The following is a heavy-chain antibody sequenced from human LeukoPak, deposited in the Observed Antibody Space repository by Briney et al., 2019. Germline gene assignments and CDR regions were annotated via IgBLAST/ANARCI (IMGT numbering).Heavy chain of an antibody. Sequence: GASVKVCCKASGYTFTGYCMHWVRQAPGQGLEWMGWINPNSGGTNYAQKFQGRVTMTRDTSISTAYMELSRLGSDDTAVYYCARDMLGRYGGKKFDYWGQGTLVTVSS. J-gene: IGHJ4*02. CDR1: GYTFTGYC. V-gene: IGHV1-2*02. CDR3: ARDMLGRYGGKKFDY. D-gene: IGHD4-23*01. CDR2: INPNSGGT.